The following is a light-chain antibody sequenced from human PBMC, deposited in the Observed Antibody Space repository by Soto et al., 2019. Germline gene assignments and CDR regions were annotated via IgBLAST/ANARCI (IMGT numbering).Light chain of an antibody. CDR1: HRISAPY. CDR3: QQRDASPFT. Sequence: IQMTQSPSSLSVSVGDRVTISCRASHRISAPYVTWYQQRVGEAPKRLIYNASTLQSGVPSRVTGSGSGTEFNLTISSVHHEDLATDFCQQRDASPFTFGHGTKVEMK. V-gene: IGKV1-39*01. CDR2: NAS. J-gene: IGKJ3*01.